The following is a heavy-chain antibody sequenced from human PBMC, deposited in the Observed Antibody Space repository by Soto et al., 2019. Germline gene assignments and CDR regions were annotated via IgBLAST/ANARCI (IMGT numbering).Heavy chain of an antibody. V-gene: IGHV1-69*13. Sequence: SVKVSCKASGGTFSIYAISWVRQAPGQGLEWMGGIIPIFGTANYAQKFQGRVTITADESTSTAYMELSSLRSEDTAVYYCARESRGYSGYGYYSGDYWGQGTLVTVSS. CDR1: GGTFSIYA. CDR2: IIPIFGTA. J-gene: IGHJ4*02. D-gene: IGHD5-12*01. CDR3: ARESRGYSGYGYYSGDY.